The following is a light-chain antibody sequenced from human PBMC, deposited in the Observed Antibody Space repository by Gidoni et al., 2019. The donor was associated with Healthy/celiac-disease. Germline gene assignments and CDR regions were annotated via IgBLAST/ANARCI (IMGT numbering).Light chain of an antibody. CDR1: KLGDKY. CDR2: QDS. J-gene: IGLJ2*01. CDR3: QAWDSSNVV. Sequence: YELTQPTSVSVSPGQTASITCSGDKLGDKYACWYQQKPGQSPVLVIYQDSKRPSGIPERFSGSNSGNTATLTISGTQAMDEADYYCQAWDSSNVVFGGGTKLTVL. V-gene: IGLV3-1*01.